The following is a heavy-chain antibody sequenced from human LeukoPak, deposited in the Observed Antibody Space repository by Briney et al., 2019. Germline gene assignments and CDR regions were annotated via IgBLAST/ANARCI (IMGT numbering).Heavy chain of an antibody. D-gene: IGHD3-10*01. CDR3: ARDRHMVRGVIINKGDY. CDR1: GGSFSGYY. J-gene: IGHJ4*02. V-gene: IGHV4-34*01. Sequence: PSETLSLTCAVYGGSFSGYYWSWIRQPPGKGLEWIGEINHSGSTNYNPSLKSRVTISVDTSKNQFSLKLSSVTAADTAVYYCARDRHMVRGVIINKGDYWGQGTLVTASS. CDR2: INHSGST.